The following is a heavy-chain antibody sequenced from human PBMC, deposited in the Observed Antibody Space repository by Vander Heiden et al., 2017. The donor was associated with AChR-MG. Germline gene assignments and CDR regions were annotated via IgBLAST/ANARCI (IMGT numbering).Heavy chain of an antibody. CDR1: GFPLTTAGVG. J-gene: IGHJ4*02. Sequence: QITLKESGPTLVKPTQTLTLTCTLSGFPLTTAGVGVGWIRQPPGKALESPAIIYYNADSRFSPPLKSLRFIPKDTAKNPVVLTMTNMGPVDTATYYCAHTLSGDTVTATFDYWGQGTLVTVSS. V-gene: IGHV2-5*01. D-gene: IGHD2-15*01. CDR2: IYYNADS. CDR3: AHTLSGDTVTATFDY.